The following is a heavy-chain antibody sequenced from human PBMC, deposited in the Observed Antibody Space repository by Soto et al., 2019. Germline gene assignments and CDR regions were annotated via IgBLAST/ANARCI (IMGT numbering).Heavy chain of an antibody. CDR1: GFTFSSYA. D-gene: IGHD6-13*01. V-gene: IGHV3-30-3*01. CDR2: ISYDGSNK. J-gene: IGHJ4*02. CDR3: ARGPAAGTILAY. Sequence: QVQLVESGGGVVQPGRSLRLSCAASGFTFSSYAMHWVRQAPGKGLEWVAVISYDGSNKYYADSVKGRFTISRDNSKNTLYLQMNSLRAEDTAVYYCARGPAAGTILAYWGQGTLVTVSS.